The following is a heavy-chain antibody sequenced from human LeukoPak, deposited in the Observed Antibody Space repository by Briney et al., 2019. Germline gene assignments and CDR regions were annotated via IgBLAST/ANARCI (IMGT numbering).Heavy chain of an antibody. Sequence: PGGSLRLSCAASGFTFSDYYMSWIRQAPGKGLEWVSYISSSGSTIYYADSVKGRFTISRDNAKNSLYLQMNSLRAEDTAVYYCARGNNWNYENWFDPWGQGTLVTVSP. CDR1: GFTFSDYY. J-gene: IGHJ5*02. CDR2: ISSSGSTI. CDR3: ARGNNWNYENWFDP. D-gene: IGHD1-7*01. V-gene: IGHV3-11*04.